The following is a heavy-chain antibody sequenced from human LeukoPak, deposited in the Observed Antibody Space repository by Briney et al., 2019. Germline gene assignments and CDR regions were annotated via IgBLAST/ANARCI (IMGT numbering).Heavy chain of an antibody. V-gene: IGHV4-30-4*08. CDR1: GDSISSRDYY. J-gene: IGHJ3*02. CDR2: IYYSGST. D-gene: IGHD3-9*01. CDR3: VRGFDGHNAFDI. Sequence: PSETLSLTCTVSGDSISSRDYYWSWIRQPPGKGLEWIGYIYYSGSTSYNPSLKSRVTISVDTSKNQFSLRLSSVTAADTAVYSCVRGFDGHNAFDIWGQGTMVTVSS.